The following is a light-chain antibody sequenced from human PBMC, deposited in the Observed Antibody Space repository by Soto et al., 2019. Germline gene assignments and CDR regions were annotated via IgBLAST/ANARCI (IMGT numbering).Light chain of an antibody. CDR1: QSISSY. CDR2: AAS. V-gene: IGKV1-39*01. Sequence: DIQMTQSPSSLSASVGDRVTITCRASQSISSYLNWYQQKPGRAPELLIYAASSLHTGVPSRFSGSGSGTDFTLTISSLQPEDSAIYYCQQSYNTPLFTFGPGTKVDIK. CDR3: QQSYNTPLFT. J-gene: IGKJ3*01.